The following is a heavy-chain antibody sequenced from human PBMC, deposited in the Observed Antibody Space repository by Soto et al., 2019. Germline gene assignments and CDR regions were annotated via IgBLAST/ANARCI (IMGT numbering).Heavy chain of an antibody. CDR2: INPDGDEK. CDR3: AKGHTSSYYVWFDP. CDR1: GFTFSNNW. Sequence: PGGSMRLSCAASGFTFSNNWMGWVRQAPGKGLEWVANINPDGDEKSYADAVRGRFTISRDNAWDSVSLQMTNLRADDTALYHCAKGHTSSYYVWFDPWGQGTLVTVSS. D-gene: IGHD3-22*01. J-gene: IGHJ5*02. V-gene: IGHV3-7*03.